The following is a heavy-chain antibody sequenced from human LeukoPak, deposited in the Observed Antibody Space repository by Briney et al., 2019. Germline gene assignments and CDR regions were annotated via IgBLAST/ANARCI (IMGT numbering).Heavy chain of an antibody. CDR2: INHSGST. D-gene: IGHD3-22*01. V-gene: IGHV4-34*01. CDR1: GGSFSGYY. CDR3: ARGAIIYYYDSSGLDY. Sequence: SETLSLTCAVYGGSFSGYYWSWIRQPPGKGLEWIGEINHSGSTNYNPSLKSRVTISVDTSKNQFPLKLSSVTAADTAVYYCARGAIIYYYDSSGLDYWGQGTLVTVSS. J-gene: IGHJ4*02.